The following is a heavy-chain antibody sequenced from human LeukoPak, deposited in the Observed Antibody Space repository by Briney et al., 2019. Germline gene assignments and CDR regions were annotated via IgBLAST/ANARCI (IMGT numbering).Heavy chain of an antibody. V-gene: IGHV4-59*12. CDR1: GGSISSYY. CDR3: ASYRYSGSSDPTTPFDY. D-gene: IGHD1-26*01. CDR2: IYYSGST. J-gene: IGHJ4*02. Sequence: SETLSLTCTVSGGSISSYYWSWIRQPPGKGLEWIGYIYYSGSTNYNPSLKSRVTISVATSKNQFSLKLSSVTAADTAVYHCASYRYSGSSDPTTPFDYWGQGTLVTVSS.